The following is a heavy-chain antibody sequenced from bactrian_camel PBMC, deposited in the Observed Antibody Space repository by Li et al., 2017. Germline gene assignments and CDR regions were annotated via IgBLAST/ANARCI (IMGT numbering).Heavy chain of an antibody. CDR2: IDTVDGST. J-gene: IGHJ4*01. CDR1: GDTIDTHF. D-gene: IGHD5*01. Sequence: QVQLVESGGESVQAGGSLRLSCAASGDTIDTHFLAWFRQGPGKEREGVAVIDTVDGSTSYADSVQGRFTISQDGAKNTVYLQMNGLKPEDTAMYYCAADTAPTCWGLDPYFWGQGTQVTVS. V-gene: IGHV3S63*01. CDR3: AADTAPTCWGLDPYF.